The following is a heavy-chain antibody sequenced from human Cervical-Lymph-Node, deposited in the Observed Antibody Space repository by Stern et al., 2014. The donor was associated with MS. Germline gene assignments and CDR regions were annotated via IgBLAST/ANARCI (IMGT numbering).Heavy chain of an antibody. Sequence: QVQLVESGSEVRKPGSSVKVSCKPSGGALKSYTIHWVRQAPGPGLQWMGGIIPTFGSTYYAQTFQARLTITADDSTSTAYMELTSLRPDDTAVYYCARLKKQQLGLYYFDSWGQGALVTVSS. CDR3: ARLKKQQLGLYYFDS. V-gene: IGHV1-69*01. CDR2: IIPTFGST. D-gene: IGHD1-1*01. CDR1: GGALKSYT. J-gene: IGHJ4*02.